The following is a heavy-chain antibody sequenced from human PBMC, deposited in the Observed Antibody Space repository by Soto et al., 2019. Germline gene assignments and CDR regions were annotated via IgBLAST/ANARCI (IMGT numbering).Heavy chain of an antibody. CDR2: TSGSGGST. V-gene: IGHV3-23*01. Sequence: GGSLRLSCAASGFTFSSFAMSWVRQAPGKGLEWVSATSGSGGSTFYANSVKGRFTISRDNSKNTLFLQINSLRAEDTAVYYCAKGGVTDRYYYYMDVWGKGTTVTVSS. CDR3: AKGGVTDRYYYYMDV. J-gene: IGHJ6*03. D-gene: IGHD2-8*02. CDR1: GFTFSSFA.